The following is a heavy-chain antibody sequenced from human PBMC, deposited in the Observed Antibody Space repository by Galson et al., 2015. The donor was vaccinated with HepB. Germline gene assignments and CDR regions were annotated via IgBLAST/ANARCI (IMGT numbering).Heavy chain of an antibody. CDR1: GFTFSSYG. CDR3: AKEMWIQLPRDWGDAFDI. Sequence: SLRLSCAASGFTFSSYGMHWVRQAPGKGLEWVAVISYDGSNKYYADSVKGRFTISRDNSKNTLCLQMNSLRAEDTAVYYCAKEMWIQLPRDWGDAFDIWGQGTMVTVSS. V-gene: IGHV3-30*18. CDR2: ISYDGSNK. D-gene: IGHD5-18*01. J-gene: IGHJ3*02.